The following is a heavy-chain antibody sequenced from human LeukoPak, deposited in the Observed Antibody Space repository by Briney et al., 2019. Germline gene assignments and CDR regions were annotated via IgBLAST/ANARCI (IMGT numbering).Heavy chain of an antibody. CDR1: GGSFSGYY. J-gene: IGHJ3*02. CDR3: ARLKSGSYYDAFDI. D-gene: IGHD1-26*01. Sequence: SETLSLTCAVYGGSFSGYYWSWIRQPPGKGLEWIGEINHSGSTNYNPSLKSRVTISVDTSKNQFSLNLSSVTAADTAVYYCARLKSGSYYDAFDIWGQGTMVTVSS. CDR2: INHSGST. V-gene: IGHV4-34*01.